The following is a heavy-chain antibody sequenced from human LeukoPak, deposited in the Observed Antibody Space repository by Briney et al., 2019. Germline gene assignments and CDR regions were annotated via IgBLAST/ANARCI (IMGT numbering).Heavy chain of an antibody. D-gene: IGHD5-18*01. CDR1: GYTFTSYD. J-gene: IGHJ4*02. CDR2: INPNSGGT. Sequence: GASVKVSCKASGYTFTSYDINWVRQAPGQGLEWMGWINPNSGGTNYAQKFQGRVTMTRDTSISTAYMELSRLRSDDTAVYYCARSPVVVQLWLGHYFDYWGQGTLVTVSS. V-gene: IGHV1-2*02. CDR3: ARSPVVVQLWLGHYFDY.